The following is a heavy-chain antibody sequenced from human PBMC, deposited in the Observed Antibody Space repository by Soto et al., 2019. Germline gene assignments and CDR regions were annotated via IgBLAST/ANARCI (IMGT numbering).Heavy chain of an antibody. CDR2: ISAHNGNT. V-gene: IGHV1-18*01. CDR3: ARGRYGDY. D-gene: IGHD1-1*01. Sequence: QVHLVQSGAEVKKPGASVKVSCKASGYTFTSYGITWVRQAPGEGLEWMGWISAHNGNTDYAQKLQGRVIVTRDTSTRPAYMELRSLISDVTAVYYCARGRYGDYWGQGALVTVSS. J-gene: IGHJ4*02. CDR1: GYTFTSYG.